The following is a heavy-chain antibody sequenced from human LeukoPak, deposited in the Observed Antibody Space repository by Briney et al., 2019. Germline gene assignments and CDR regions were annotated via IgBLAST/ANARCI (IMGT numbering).Heavy chain of an antibody. CDR2: IYSGGST. CDR3: ASNRRGYSYGYYDY. J-gene: IGHJ4*02. V-gene: IGHV3-53*01. D-gene: IGHD5-18*01. CDR1: GFTVSSNY. Sequence: PGGSLRLSCAASGFTVSSNYMSWVRQAPGKGLEWVSVIYSGGSTYYADSVKGRFTISRDNSKNTLYLQMNSLRAEDTAVYYCASNRRGYSYGYYDYWGPGTLVTVSS.